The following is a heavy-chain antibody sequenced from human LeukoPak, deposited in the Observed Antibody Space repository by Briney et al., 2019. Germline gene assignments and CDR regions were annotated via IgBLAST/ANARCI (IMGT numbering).Heavy chain of an antibody. CDR1: GFTFSSYG. J-gene: IGHJ4*02. V-gene: IGHV3-30*18. CDR3: AKRFGKTSGWPDY. D-gene: IGHD6-19*01. Sequence: GGSLRLSCAASGFTFSSYGMHWVRQAPGKGLEWVAVISYDGSNKYYADSVKGRFTISRDNSKNTLYLQMNSLRAEDTAVYYCAKRFGKTSGWPDYWGQGTLVTVSS. CDR2: ISYDGSNK.